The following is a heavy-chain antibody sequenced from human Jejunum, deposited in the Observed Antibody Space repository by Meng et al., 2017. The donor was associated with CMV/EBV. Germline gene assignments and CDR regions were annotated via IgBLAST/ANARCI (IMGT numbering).Heavy chain of an antibody. J-gene: IGHJ4*02. Sequence: FTLRNSGASWVRQAPGKGLEWVASIRSDGTDEYYADSVKGRFTLSRDNSKTTLSLQMHSLRAEDTAVYYCAKDPHDFWTTYYLGSWGQGTLVTVSS. CDR3: AKDPHDFWTTYYLGS. V-gene: IGHV3-30*02. CDR1: FTLRNSG. CDR2: IRSDGTDE. D-gene: IGHD3/OR15-3a*01.